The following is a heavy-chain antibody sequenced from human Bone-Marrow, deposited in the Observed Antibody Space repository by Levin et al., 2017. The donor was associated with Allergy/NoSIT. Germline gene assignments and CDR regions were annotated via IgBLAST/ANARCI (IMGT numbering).Heavy chain of an antibody. Sequence: SETLSLTCTVSDFSVMSRDYYWSWVRQSPGKGLEWIGYGSYYGTTHYKSSLERRVTISVGRYGNTFSLKVYSVTAADTAVYFCASGHSYESPDSSGRYRLDFWGQGILVPVS. D-gene: IGHD3-22*01. CDR2: GSYYGTT. J-gene: IGHJ4*02. CDR3: ASGHSYESPDSSGRYRLDF. CDR1: DFSVMSRDYY. V-gene: IGHV4-30-4*01.